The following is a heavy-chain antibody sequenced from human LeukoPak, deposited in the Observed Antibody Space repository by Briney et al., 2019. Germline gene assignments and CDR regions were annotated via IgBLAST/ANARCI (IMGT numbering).Heavy chain of an antibody. V-gene: IGHV3-74*01. CDR2: IIQDGSVT. D-gene: IGHD3-16*01. CDR1: GITFSNYW. Sequence: GGSLRLSCAASGITFSNYWMHWVRQAPGKGLVWVSHIIQDGSVTFYADSVKGRFTISRDNAKNTVYLQMNSLRTEDTAVYYCATDDYRGLGYWGQGTLVTVSS. CDR3: ATDDYRGLGY. J-gene: IGHJ4*02.